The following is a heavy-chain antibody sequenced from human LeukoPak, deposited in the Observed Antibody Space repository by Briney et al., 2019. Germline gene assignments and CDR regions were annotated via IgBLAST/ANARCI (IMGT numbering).Heavy chain of an antibody. CDR3: ARGAGYNYPYYFDY. D-gene: IGHD5-24*01. CDR1: GFTISSKY. Sequence: PGGSLRLSCAASGFTISSKYMRWVRQDPGKGLEWVSVIYGGGNIYYADSVKGRFTISRDNSKNTLYLQMNSLRAEDTAVYYCARGAGYNYPYYFDYWGQGTLVTVSS. V-gene: IGHV3-53*01. J-gene: IGHJ4*02. CDR2: IYGGGNI.